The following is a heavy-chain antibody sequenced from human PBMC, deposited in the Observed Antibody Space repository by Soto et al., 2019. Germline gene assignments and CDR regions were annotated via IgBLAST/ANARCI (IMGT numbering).Heavy chain of an antibody. V-gene: IGHV3-7*01. J-gene: IGHJ6*02. D-gene: IGHD3-3*01. CDR3: ATYYDFWSGPDHYGMDV. CDR2: IKQDGSEK. CDR1: GFTFSSYW. Sequence: PGWSLRLSCAASGFTFSSYWMSWVRQAPGKGLEWVANIKQDGSEKYYVDSVKGRFTISRDNAKNSLYLQMNSLRAEDTAVYYCATYYDFWSGPDHYGMDVWGQGTKVTVSS.